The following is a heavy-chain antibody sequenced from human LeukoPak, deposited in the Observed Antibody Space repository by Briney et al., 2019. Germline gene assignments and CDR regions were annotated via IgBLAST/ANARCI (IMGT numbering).Heavy chain of an antibody. V-gene: IGHV3-23*01. CDR3: AKWGDYDVLTGYYVSDF. D-gene: IGHD3-9*01. J-gene: IGHJ4*02. CDR2: ISGRSDNT. CDR1: GFIFSNYA. Sequence: GGSLRLSCAASGFIFSNYAMYWIRQAPGKGLEWVSAISGRSDNTYYADSVKGRFTLSRDSSKNTLYLQMNSLRADDTAVYYCAKWGDYDVLTGYYVSDFWGQGTLVTVSS.